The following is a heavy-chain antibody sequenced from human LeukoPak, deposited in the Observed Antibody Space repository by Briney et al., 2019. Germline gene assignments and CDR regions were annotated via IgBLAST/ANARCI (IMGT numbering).Heavy chain of an antibody. V-gene: IGHV3-7*01. CDR3: ARHVGREFDC. CDR1: GFTFSRYW. D-gene: IGHD5-24*01. CDR2: IKEDGSEK. J-gene: IGHJ4*02. Sequence: PGGSLSLSCAASGFTFSRYWMSWVRQAPGKGLEWVANIKEDGSEKYYVDSVKGRFTMSRDNAKNSLFLQMNSLRAEDMVVYYCARHVGREFDCWGQGTLVTVSS.